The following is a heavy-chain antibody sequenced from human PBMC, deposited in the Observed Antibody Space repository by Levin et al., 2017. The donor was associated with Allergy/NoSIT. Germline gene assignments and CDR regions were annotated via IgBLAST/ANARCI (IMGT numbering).Heavy chain of an antibody. CDR2: VYYTGIT. J-gene: IGHJ5*02. V-gene: IGHV4-39*07. CDR1: GGSISSNFHF. CDR3: ARDLGAEAAGRVPPDP. D-gene: IGHD6-13*01. Sequence: KTSETLSLTCTVSGGSISSNFHFWGWFRQPPGTGLEWIGSVYYTGITYYSPSLKSRVSISVDTSKNQFSLKLTSVTAADTAVYFCARDLGAEAAGRVPPDPWGQGTLVTVSS.